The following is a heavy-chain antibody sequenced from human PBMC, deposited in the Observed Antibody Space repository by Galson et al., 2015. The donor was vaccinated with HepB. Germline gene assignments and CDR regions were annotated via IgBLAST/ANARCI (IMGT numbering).Heavy chain of an antibody. J-gene: IGHJ4*02. CDR2: ISGSGANT. Sequence: SLRLSCAASVFTFSSYAMSWVRQAPGKGLEWVSTISGSGANTYYADSVKGRFTISRDNSKSTLYVQMNSLRAEDTAVYYCAKVDIHYYDSSGPPAYWGQGTLVTVSS. CDR3: AKVDIHYYDSSGPPAY. V-gene: IGHV3-23*01. D-gene: IGHD3-22*01. CDR1: VFTFSSYA.